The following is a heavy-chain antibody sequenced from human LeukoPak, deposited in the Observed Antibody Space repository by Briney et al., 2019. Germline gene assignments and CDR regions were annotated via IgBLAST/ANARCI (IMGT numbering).Heavy chain of an antibody. D-gene: IGHD6-13*01. V-gene: IGHV4-4*07. CDR2: IYTSGST. CDR3: ARGQGYREWGPTGAQAIWFDP. Sequence: PSETLSLTCTVSGGSISSYYWSWIRQPAGKGLEWIGRIYTSGSTNYNPSLKSRVTMSVDTSKNQFSLKLSSVTAADTAVYYCARGQGYREWGPTGAQAIWFDPWGQGTLVTVSS. J-gene: IGHJ5*02. CDR1: GGSISSYY.